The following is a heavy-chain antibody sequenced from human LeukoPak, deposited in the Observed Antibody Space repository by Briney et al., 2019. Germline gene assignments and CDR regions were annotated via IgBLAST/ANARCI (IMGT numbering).Heavy chain of an antibody. CDR2: INPNSGGT. J-gene: IGHJ4*02. Sequence: ASVTVSYKASGYTFTHYYMHWLRQAPGQGLEWMGWINPNSGGTNYAQKFQGRVTITRDTSISAAYMELSRLRSDDTAVYYCARTRPGAFFDYWGQGTLVTVSS. V-gene: IGHV1-2*02. CDR1: GYTFTHYY. D-gene: IGHD4-17*01. CDR3: ARTRPGAFFDY.